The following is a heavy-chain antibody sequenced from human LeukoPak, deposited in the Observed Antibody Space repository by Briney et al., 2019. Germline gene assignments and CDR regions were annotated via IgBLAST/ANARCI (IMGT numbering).Heavy chain of an antibody. V-gene: IGHV4-34*01. CDR1: GGSFSGYY. J-gene: IGHJ4*02. CDR2: IYYSGST. Sequence: SETLSLTCAVYGGSFSGYYWSWIRQPPGKGLEWIGSIYYSGSTYYNPSLKSRVTISVDTSKNQFSLKLSSVTAADTAVYYCARHPTYYYDSSGYYWGQGTLVTVSS. D-gene: IGHD3-22*01. CDR3: ARHPTYYYDSSGYY.